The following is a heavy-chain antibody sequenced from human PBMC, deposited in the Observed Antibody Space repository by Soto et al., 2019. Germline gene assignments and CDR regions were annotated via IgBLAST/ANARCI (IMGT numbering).Heavy chain of an antibody. Sequence: QVQLVESGGGVVQPGRSLRLSCAASGFTFNFFAMHWVRQAPGKGLEWVAAVSKDGSNTYYADSVKGRFTISRDKPKNTLYLQMNSLSVEDTAVYYCARDIWWEPGVDAFHIWGQGTMVTVSP. J-gene: IGHJ3*02. CDR1: GFTFNFFA. CDR2: VSKDGSNT. CDR3: ARDIWWEPGVDAFHI. D-gene: IGHD1-26*01. V-gene: IGHV3-30-3*01.